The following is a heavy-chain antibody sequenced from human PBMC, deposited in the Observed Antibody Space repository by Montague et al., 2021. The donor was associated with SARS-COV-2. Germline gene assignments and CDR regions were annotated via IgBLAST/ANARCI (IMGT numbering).Heavy chain of an antibody. V-gene: IGHV4-4*02. J-gene: IGHJ6*01. Sequence: SETVSPTCAVSGGSISSSNWGSGVRQAPGKGLEWIGEIYHSGSTNFNPSLKSRVTISVDKSKNQFSLKLSSVTAADTAVYYCSRGHLGVVPATLGFGVYYYYALDVWGQGTTVTVAS. CDR3: SRGHLGVVPATLGFGVYYYYALDV. D-gene: IGHD2-2*01. CDR1: GGSISSSNW. CDR2: IYHSGST.